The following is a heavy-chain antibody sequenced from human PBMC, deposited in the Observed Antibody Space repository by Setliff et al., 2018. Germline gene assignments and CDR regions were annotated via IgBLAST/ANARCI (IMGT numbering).Heavy chain of an antibody. D-gene: IGHD1-26*01. CDR3: ARAPPNRYSGSYEYFYMDV. CDR2: IYSSGRT. V-gene: IGHV4-4*08. Sequence: PSETLSLTCTVSGGSISSYYWIWIRQPPGKGLEWIGYIYSSGRTNYNPSLKSRVTLSVDTSNNQFSLKVSSVTAADTAVYYCARAPPNRYSGSYEYFYMDVWGKGTTVT. CDR1: GGSISSYY. J-gene: IGHJ6*03.